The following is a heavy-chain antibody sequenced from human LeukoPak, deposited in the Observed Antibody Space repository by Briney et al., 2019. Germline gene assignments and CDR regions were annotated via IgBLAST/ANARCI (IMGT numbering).Heavy chain of an antibody. Sequence: GGSQRLTCAASGFTFSSFWMHWDRQAPGKGLVWVSRLNSDGSSTSYADSVKGRFTISRDNAKNTLYLQMSSLRAEDTAVYYCAGETSRDAFDIWGQGTTVNVSS. J-gene: IGHJ3*02. CDR1: GFTFSSFW. V-gene: IGHV3-74*01. CDR3: AGETSRDAFDI. CDR2: LNSDGSST.